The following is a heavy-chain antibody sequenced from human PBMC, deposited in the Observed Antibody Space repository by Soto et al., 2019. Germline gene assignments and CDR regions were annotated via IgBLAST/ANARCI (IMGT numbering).Heavy chain of an antibody. Sequence: SETLSLTCTFSGSSIIGYYWTWIRQSPERGLEWIGYIHCSGSANYNPSLNSRLTMSVDRSKSQFSMKLASVTAADTAVYYCARGVGGSGLNWFDPWGQGTLVTVSS. CDR1: GSSIIGYY. CDR2: IHCSGSA. J-gene: IGHJ5*02. D-gene: IGHD6-19*01. V-gene: IGHV4-59*12. CDR3: ARGVGGSGLNWFDP.